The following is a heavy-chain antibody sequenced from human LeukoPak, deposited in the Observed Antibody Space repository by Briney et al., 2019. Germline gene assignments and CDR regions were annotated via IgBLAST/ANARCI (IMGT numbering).Heavy chain of an antibody. D-gene: IGHD3-22*01. J-gene: IGHJ4*02. CDR2: IIPIFGIA. CDR1: GRTFTSYA. Sequence: SVKVSCKASGRTFTSYAISWVRQAPGQGLEWMGRIIPIFGIANYAQKFQGRVTITADKSTSTDCMELSSLRSEDTAVYCCRREGLRYDSSGYYYDYWGQGTLVTVSS. V-gene: IGHV1-69*17. CDR3: RREGLRYDSSGYYYDY.